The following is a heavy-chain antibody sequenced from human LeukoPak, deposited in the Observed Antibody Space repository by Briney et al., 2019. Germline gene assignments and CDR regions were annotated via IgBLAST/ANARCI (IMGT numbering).Heavy chain of an antibody. CDR2: IYYSGST. V-gene: IGHV4-59*01. Sequence: SETLSLTCTVSGGSISSYYWSWIRQPPGKGLEWIGYIYYSGSTNYNPSLKSRVTISVDTSKNQFSLKLSSVTAADTAVYYCARGGGYSGYVDAFDIWGQGTMVTVSS. D-gene: IGHD5-12*01. CDR3: ARGGGYSGYVDAFDI. J-gene: IGHJ3*02. CDR1: GGSISSYY.